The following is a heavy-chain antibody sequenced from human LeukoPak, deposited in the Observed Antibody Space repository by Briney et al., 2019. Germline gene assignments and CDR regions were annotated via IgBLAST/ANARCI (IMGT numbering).Heavy chain of an antibody. Sequence: ASVKVSCKASGGTFSSYAISWVRQAPGQGLEWMGWINPNSGATKYAQKFQGRVTLTRDTSIRTTYMELSSLRSDDTAVYYCARDERYSYGDNHYPDLGFWGQGTPVTVSS. D-gene: IGHD4/OR15-4a*01. CDR3: ARDERYSYGDNHYPDLGF. V-gene: IGHV1-2*02. CDR2: INPNSGAT. CDR1: GGTFSSYA. J-gene: IGHJ4*02.